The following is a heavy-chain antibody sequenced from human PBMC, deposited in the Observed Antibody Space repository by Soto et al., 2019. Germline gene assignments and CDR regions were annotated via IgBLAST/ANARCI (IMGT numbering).Heavy chain of an antibody. CDR1: GFTFSSYS. Sequence: SLRLSCAASGFTFSSYSLNLVRQAPGKGLEGVSYISSSSSTIYYADSVKGRFTISRDNAKNSLYLQMNSLRAEDTAVYYCARDRGLGYYYYYMDVWGKGTTVTVSS. CDR3: ARDRGLGYYYYYMDV. D-gene: IGHD3-22*01. V-gene: IGHV3-48*01. CDR2: ISSSSSTI. J-gene: IGHJ6*03.